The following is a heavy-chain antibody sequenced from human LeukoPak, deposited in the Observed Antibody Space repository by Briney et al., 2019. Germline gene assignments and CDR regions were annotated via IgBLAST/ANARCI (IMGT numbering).Heavy chain of an antibody. V-gene: IGHV3-48*04. CDR1: GFTFSSYS. CDR3: ARDSYRVFDY. D-gene: IGHD1-26*01. CDR2: ISSSSSTI. Sequence: PGGPLRLSCAASGFTFSSYSMSWVRQAPGKGLEWVSFISSSSSTIYYADSVEGRFTISRDNAKNSLCLQMNSLRAEDTAVYYCARDSYRVFDYWGQGTLVTVSS. J-gene: IGHJ4*02.